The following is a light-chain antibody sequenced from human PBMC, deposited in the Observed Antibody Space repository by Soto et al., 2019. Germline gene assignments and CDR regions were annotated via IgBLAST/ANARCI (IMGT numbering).Light chain of an antibody. J-gene: IGKJ1*01. CDR3: QEYNSYSLT. CDR2: KAS. V-gene: IGKV1-5*03. CDR1: QSISSW. Sequence: DIQMTQSPSTLSASVGDSVTITCRASQSISSWLAWYQQKPGKAPKLLIYKASSLESGVTSRFSGSGSGTEFTLTISSLQPDDFATYYCQEYNSYSLTFGQGTKVEIK.